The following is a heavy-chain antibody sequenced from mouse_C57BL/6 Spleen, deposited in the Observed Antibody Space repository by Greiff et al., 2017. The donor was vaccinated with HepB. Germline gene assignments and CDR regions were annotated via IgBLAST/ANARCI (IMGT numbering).Heavy chain of an antibody. J-gene: IGHJ1*03. Sequence: EVQLQQSGAELVRPGASVKLSCTASGFNIKDYYMHWVKQRPEQGLEWIGRIDPEDGDTEYAPKFQGKATMTADTSSNTAYLQLSSLTSEDTAVYYCTFYGSSYDFDVWGTGTTVTVSS. V-gene: IGHV14-1*01. CDR1: GFNIKDYY. CDR2: IDPEDGDT. CDR3: TFYGSSYDFDV. D-gene: IGHD1-1*01.